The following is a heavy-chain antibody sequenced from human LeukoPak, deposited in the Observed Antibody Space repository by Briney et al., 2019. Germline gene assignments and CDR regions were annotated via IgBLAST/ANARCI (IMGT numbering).Heavy chain of an antibody. J-gene: IGHJ5*02. CDR3: AKSTANWFDP. CDR2: INESGDNT. D-gene: IGHD2-2*01. V-gene: IGHV3-23*01. CDR1: GFTSSSYA. Sequence: GGSLRLSCAASGFTSSSYAMNWVRQAPGKGLEWVSTINESGDNTFYADSVKGRFTISKDNSKSTLFLQMNNLRAEDTAVYHCAKSTANWFDPWGQGTLVTVSS.